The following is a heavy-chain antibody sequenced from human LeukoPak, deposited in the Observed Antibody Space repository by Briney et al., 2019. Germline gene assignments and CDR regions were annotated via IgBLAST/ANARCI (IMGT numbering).Heavy chain of an antibody. V-gene: IGHV4-34*01. J-gene: IGHJ4*02. Sequence: SETLSLTCAVYGGSFSGYYWSWIRQPPGKGLEWIGEVNHSGSTNYNPSLKSRVTISVDTSKNQFSLKLSSVTAADTAVYYCARALWDYGDYVSVYWGQGTLVTVSS. CDR2: VNHSGST. CDR1: GGSFSGYY. CDR3: ARALWDYGDYVSVY. D-gene: IGHD4-17*01.